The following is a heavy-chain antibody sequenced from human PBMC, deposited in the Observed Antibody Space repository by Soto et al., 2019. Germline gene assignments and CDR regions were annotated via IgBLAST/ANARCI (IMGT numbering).Heavy chain of an antibody. Sequence: GGSLRLSCAASGFTFSSYGMHWVRQAPGKGLEWVAVIWYDGSNKYYADSVKGRFTISRDNSKNTLYLQMNSLRAEDTAVYYCARDYYDSSGYYPVEIWGQGTMVTVSS. V-gene: IGHV3-33*01. J-gene: IGHJ3*02. CDR1: GFTFSSYG. CDR2: IWYDGSNK. CDR3: ARDYYDSSGYYPVEI. D-gene: IGHD3-22*01.